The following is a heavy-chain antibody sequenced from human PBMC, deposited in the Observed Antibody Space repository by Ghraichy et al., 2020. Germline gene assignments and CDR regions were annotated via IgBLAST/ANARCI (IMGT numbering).Heavy chain of an antibody. CDR3: HYYYYYYGMDV. Sequence: SETLSLTCTVSGGSISSSSYYWGWIRQPPGKGLEWIGSIYYSGSTYYNPSLKSRVTISVDTSKNQFSLKLSSVTAADTAVYYCHYYYYYYGMDVWGQGTTVTVSS. CDR2: IYYSGST. V-gene: IGHV4-39*01. J-gene: IGHJ6*02. CDR1: GGSISSSSYY.